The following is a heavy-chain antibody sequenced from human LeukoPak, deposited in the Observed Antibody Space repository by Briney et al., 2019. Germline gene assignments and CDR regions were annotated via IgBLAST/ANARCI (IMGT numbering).Heavy chain of an antibody. CDR3: ARLGCNGDNCYSVDS. D-gene: IGHD2-15*01. V-gene: IGHV3-7*01. Sequence: TGGSLRLSCAASGFTFSSYWMSWVRQAPGKGLEWVANIKQDGSEKYYVDSVKGRFTISRDNAKNSLYLHMNSLRAEDTAVYYCARLGCNGDNCYSVDSWGQGTLVTVSS. J-gene: IGHJ4*02. CDR2: IKQDGSEK. CDR1: GFTFSSYW.